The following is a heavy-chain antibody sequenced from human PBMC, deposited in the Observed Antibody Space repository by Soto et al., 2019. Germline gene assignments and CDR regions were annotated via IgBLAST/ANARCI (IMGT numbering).Heavy chain of an antibody. V-gene: IGHV4-61*08. CDR2: IYYSGST. CDR1: GGSISSGGYY. J-gene: IGHJ4*02. Sequence: SETLSLTCAVSGGSISSGGYYWSWIRQPPGKGLEWIGYIYYSGSTNYNPSLKSRVTISVDTSKNQFSLKLSSVTAADTAVYYCARVQMTTIPYFDYWGQGTLVTVSS. D-gene: IGHD4-4*01. CDR3: ARVQMTTIPYFDY.